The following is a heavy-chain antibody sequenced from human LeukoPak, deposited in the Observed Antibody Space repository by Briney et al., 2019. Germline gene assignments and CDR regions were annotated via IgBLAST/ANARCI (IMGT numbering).Heavy chain of an antibody. CDR2: ISAYNGHT. V-gene: IGHV1-18*01. J-gene: IGHJ3*02. CDR1: GYTFTSYG. D-gene: IGHD5-18*01. Sequence: ASVKVSCKASGYTFTSYGISWVRQAPGQGLEWMGYISAYNGHTNYAQNLQGRVTMTTDTSTSTAYMELRSLRSDDTAVYYCAAAYIGGAMVTNAFDIWGQGTMVTVSS. CDR3: AAAYIGGAMVTNAFDI.